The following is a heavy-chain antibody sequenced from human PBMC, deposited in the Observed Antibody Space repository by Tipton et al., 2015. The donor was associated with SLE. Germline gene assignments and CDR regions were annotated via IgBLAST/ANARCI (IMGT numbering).Heavy chain of an antibody. CDR3: AASSTGTAGKNYYAMDV. CDR1: GFTFTSSA. CDR2: IVVGSGST. V-gene: IGHV1-58*02. Sequence: QLVQSGAEVKKPGTSVKFSCKAFGFTFTSSAMHWVRQVRGQHLEWIGWIVVGSGSTDYAQKFKERVTITRDMSTSTAYMELSGLRSEDTAVYYCAASSTGTAGKNYYAMDVWGQGTTVTVSS. D-gene: IGHD4-17*01. J-gene: IGHJ6*02.